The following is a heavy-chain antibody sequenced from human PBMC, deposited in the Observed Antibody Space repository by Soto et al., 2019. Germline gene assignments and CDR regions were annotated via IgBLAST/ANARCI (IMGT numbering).Heavy chain of an antibody. CDR2: IYYSGST. CDR3: ARDSTYSGGFDY. J-gene: IGHJ4*02. D-gene: IGHD1-26*01. CDR1: GGSISSGDYY. V-gene: IGHV4-30-4*01. Sequence: SETLSLTCTVSGGSISSGDYYWSWIRQPPGKGLEWIGYIYYSGSTYYNQSLKSQVTISVDTSKNQFSLKLSSVTAADTAVYYCARDSTYSGGFDYWGQGTLVTVSS.